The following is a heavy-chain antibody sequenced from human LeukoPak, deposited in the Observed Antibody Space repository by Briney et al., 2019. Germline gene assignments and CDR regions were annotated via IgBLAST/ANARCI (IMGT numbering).Heavy chain of an antibody. Sequence: PSETLSLTCTVSGDSINSGGYYWSWIRQHPGKGLEWIGYIYYSGSTYYNPSLKSRITMSVDTSKNQFSLKLNSVTAADTAVYYCARVDHSANPNDVYYFDNWGQGTLVTVSS. D-gene: IGHD4/OR15-4a*01. V-gene: IGHV4-31*03. CDR3: ARVDHSANPNDVYYFDN. CDR1: GDSINSGGYY. CDR2: IYYSGST. J-gene: IGHJ4*02.